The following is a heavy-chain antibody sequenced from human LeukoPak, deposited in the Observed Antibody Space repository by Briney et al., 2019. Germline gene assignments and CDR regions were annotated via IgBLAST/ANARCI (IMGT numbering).Heavy chain of an antibody. V-gene: IGHV3-64*01. J-gene: IGHJ4*02. Sequence: GGSLRLSCTASGYTFTSYAMHWVRQAPGKGLEYVSAITTNGDKTDYGNSVKGRFTISRDNSKNTLYIQMGSLRIEDMAVYYCARGGATTLFDYWGQGTLVTVSS. CDR3: ARGGATTLFDY. D-gene: IGHD1-26*01. CDR2: ITTNGDKT. CDR1: GYTFTSYA.